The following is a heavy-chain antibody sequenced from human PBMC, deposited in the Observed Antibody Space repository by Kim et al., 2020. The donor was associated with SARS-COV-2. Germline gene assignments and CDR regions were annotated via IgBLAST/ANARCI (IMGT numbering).Heavy chain of an antibody. Sequence: SVKVSCKASGDTFKRIAITWVRQAPGQGLEWMGGIIPIFATTNYAQRFQGRVTITADESTSTAYMELSSLRSEDTAVYYCARGDYDILTGDPRFYLDYWGQGTLVPVSS. J-gene: IGHJ4*02. V-gene: IGHV1-69*13. CDR2: IIPIFATT. CDR1: GDTFKRIA. CDR3: ARGDYDILTGDPRFYLDY. D-gene: IGHD3-9*01.